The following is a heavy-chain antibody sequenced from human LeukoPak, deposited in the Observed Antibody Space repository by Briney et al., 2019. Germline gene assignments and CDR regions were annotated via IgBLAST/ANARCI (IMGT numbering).Heavy chain of an antibody. Sequence: SETLSLTCTVSGDSISSSGYSWSWIRHHPGEGLEWIGCIFYNGNTYFDSSLKSRVTMSVHTSKNQFFLRLTSVTAADTAVYHCAYDYSYYYGMDVWGQGTTVTVSS. J-gene: IGHJ6*02. D-gene: IGHD4-11*01. CDR3: AYDYSYYYGMDV. CDR2: IFYNGNT. V-gene: IGHV4-31*03. CDR1: GDSISSSGYS.